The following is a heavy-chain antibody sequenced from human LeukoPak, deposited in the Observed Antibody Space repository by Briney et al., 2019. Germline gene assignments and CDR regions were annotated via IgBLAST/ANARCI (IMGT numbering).Heavy chain of an antibody. CDR1: GFTFSHFW. Sequence: PGGSLRLSCAASGFTFSHFWMNWVRQAPGKGLEWVSSISNSGSTTYYTDSMKGRFTISRDNAQNSLYLQMNNLRAEDTAVYYCAALGPSGSSGSWGQGTLVTVSS. V-gene: IGHV3-48*01. CDR2: ISNSGSTT. J-gene: IGHJ5*02. D-gene: IGHD2-15*01. CDR3: AALGPSGSSGS.